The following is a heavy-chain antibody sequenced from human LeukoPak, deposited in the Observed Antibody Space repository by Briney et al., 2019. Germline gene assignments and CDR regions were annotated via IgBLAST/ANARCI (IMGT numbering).Heavy chain of an antibody. CDR3: VRGQDFSFDY. Sequence: PGGSLRLSCAVSGITFNTYSMNWVRQAPGKGLEWVSSVSSSSSYIYYADSVKGRFTISRDNAKNSLYLQMNSLRAEDTVVYYCVRGQDFSFDYWGQGTLVTVSS. J-gene: IGHJ4*02. V-gene: IGHV3-21*01. CDR2: VSSSSSYI. CDR1: GITFNTYS.